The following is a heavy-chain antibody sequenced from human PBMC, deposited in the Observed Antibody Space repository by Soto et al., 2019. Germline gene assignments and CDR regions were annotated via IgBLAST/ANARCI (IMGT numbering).Heavy chain of an antibody. J-gene: IGHJ5*02. CDR3: ARDRRWLPRGPNNGFGP. Sequence: SETLSLTCTVSGGSISSGDYYWSWIRQPPGKGLEWIGYIYYTGSTYYNPSPKSRVTISVDTSKNQLSLKLSSVTAADTAVYYCARDRRWLPRGPNNGFGPWGQGTLVTVSS. D-gene: IGHD5-12*01. CDR1: GGSISSGDYY. V-gene: IGHV4-30-4*01. CDR2: IYYTGST.